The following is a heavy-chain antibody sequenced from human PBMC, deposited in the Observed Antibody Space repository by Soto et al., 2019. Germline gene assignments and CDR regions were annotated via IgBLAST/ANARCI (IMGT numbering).Heavy chain of an antibody. CDR1: GYNFSAYY. Sequence: QVQLVQSGAEVKKPGASVKVSCQTSGYNFSAYYFNWVRQAAGQGPEWMGWLNPRNGQTGYVQKFRGRVTMTRDTSIATVYLELXRLXXXXXXXXXCARETDTSMVDYWGQGTXVXXXX. J-gene: IGHJ4*02. D-gene: IGHD5-18*01. CDR2: LNPRNGQT. CDR3: ARETDTSMVDY. V-gene: IGHV1-8*01.